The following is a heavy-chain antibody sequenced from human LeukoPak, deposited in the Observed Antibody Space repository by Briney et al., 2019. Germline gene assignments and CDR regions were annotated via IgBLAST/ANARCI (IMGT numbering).Heavy chain of an antibody. CDR2: IYHSGST. CDR3: ASSTSRSGYYYYYYYGMDV. CDR1: GGSISSGGYS. J-gene: IGHJ6*02. V-gene: IGHV4-30-2*01. Sequence: TLSLTCAVSGGSISSGGYSWSWIRQPPGKGLEWIGYIYHSGSTYYNPSLKSRVTISVDRSKNQFSLKLSSVTAADTAVYYCASSTSRSGYYYYYYYGMDVWGQGTTVTVSS. D-gene: IGHD3-3*01.